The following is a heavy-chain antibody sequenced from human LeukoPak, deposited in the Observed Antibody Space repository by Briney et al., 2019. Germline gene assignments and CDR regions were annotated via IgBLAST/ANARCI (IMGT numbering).Heavy chain of an antibody. CDR2: IYYSGST. D-gene: IGHD6-13*01. V-gene: IGHV4-59*08. CDR3: ARSIAAAGIAWFDP. Sequence: SETLSLTCIVSGDSVSGYFWNWIRQPPGKGLEWIGYIYYSGSTNYNPSLKSRVTISVDTSKNQFSLKLSSVTAADTAVYYCARSIAAAGIAWFDPWGQGTLVTVSS. J-gene: IGHJ5*02. CDR1: GDSVSGYF.